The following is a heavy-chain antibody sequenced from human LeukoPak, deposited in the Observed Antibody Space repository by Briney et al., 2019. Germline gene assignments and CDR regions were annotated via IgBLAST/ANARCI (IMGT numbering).Heavy chain of an antibody. Sequence: ASVKVSCKASEYTFTGYYMHWVRQAPGQGLEWMGWINPNSGGTNYAQKFQGRVTMTRDTSISTAYVELSRLRSDDTAVYYCARGRNYDFWSGYYDYWGQGTLVTVSS. V-gene: IGHV1-2*02. J-gene: IGHJ4*02. CDR2: INPNSGGT. D-gene: IGHD3-3*01. CDR1: EYTFTGYY. CDR3: ARGRNYDFWSGYYDY.